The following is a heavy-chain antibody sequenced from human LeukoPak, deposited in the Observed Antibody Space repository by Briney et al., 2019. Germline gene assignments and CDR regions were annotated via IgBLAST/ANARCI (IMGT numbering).Heavy chain of an antibody. D-gene: IGHD3-3*01. CDR1: GYTFTSYD. Sequence: GASVKVSCKASGYTFTSYDINWVRQAAGQGLEWMGWMNPNSGNTGYAQKFQGRVTITRNTSISTAYMELSSLRSEDTAVYYCARSPTKYYDFWSGYYRHYFDYWGQGTLVTVSS. CDR3: ARSPTKYYDFWSGYYRHYFDY. V-gene: IGHV1-8*03. J-gene: IGHJ4*02. CDR2: MNPNSGNT.